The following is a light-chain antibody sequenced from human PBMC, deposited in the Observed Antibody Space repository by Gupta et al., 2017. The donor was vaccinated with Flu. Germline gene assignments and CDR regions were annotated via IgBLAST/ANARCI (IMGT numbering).Light chain of an antibody. Sequence: IVLTQSPATLSVSPGERATLSCRASQSVSRNLAWYQQKPGQAPRLLIYGASTRATGIPARFSGSGSGTEFTLTIGSLQSEDIATYYCQQYKNWPPETFGHGTKVEIK. V-gene: IGKV3-15*01. CDR1: QSVSRN. J-gene: IGKJ3*01. CDR2: GAS. CDR3: QQYKNWPPET.